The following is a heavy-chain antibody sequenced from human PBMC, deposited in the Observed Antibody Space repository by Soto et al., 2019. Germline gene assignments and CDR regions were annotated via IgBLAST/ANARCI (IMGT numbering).Heavy chain of an antibody. CDR3: AIDTTSVSYALEY. D-gene: IGHD1-26*01. CDR1: GFTFSSYA. CDR2: ISSNGGST. V-gene: IGHV3-64*01. Sequence: EVQLVESGGGLVQPGGSLRLSCAASGFTFSSYAMHWVRQAPGKGLEYVSAISSNGGSTYYANSVKGRFTISRDNSKNTLYLQMGSLRAEDMAVYCLAIDTTSVSYALEYWGQGAVVTVSS. J-gene: IGHJ4*02.